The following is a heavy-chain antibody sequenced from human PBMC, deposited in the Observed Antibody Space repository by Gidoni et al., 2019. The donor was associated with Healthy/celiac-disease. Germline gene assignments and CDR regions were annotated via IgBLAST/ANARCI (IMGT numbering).Heavy chain of an antibody. CDR3: AHSPGYDFWSGYSWDY. CDR1: GFSLRTSGVG. Sequence: QITLKESGPTLVKPTQTLTLTCTFSGFSLRTSGVGVGWIRQPPGKALEWLALIYWNDDKRYSPSLKSRLTITKDTSKNQVVLTMTNMDPVDTATYYCAHSPGYDFWSGYSWDYWGQGTLVTVSS. V-gene: IGHV2-5*01. D-gene: IGHD3-3*01. CDR2: IYWNDDK. J-gene: IGHJ4*02.